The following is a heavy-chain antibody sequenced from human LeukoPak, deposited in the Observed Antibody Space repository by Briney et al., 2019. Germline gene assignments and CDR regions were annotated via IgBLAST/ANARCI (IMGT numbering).Heavy chain of an antibody. J-gene: IGHJ4*02. D-gene: IGHD1-26*01. CDR1: GFTFSSYW. CDR3: ARKTGIPTTTHYFDY. V-gene: IGHV3-74*01. Sequence: PGGSLRLSCAASGFTFSSYWMHWVRQAPGKGLVWVSRINTDGSSTSYADSVKGRFTISRDNAKNSLYLQMNSLRAEDTAVYYCARKTGIPTTTHYFDYWGQGTLVTASS. CDR2: INTDGSST.